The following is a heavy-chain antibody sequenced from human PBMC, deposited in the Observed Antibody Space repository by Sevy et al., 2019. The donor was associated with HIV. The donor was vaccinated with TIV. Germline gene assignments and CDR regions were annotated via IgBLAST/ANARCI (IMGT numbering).Heavy chain of an antibody. CDR1: GFILSDYY. Sequence: GGSLRLSCAASGFILSDYYMSWIRQRPGKGLEWISYISGSDDAIYYAKSVKGRFTISRDNTKNSLYLQMNSLRVEDTAVYYCARDHVKDGDLGDYYYFAMDVWGQGTTVTVSS. J-gene: IGHJ6*02. CDR2: ISGSDDAI. D-gene: IGHD4-17*01. V-gene: IGHV3-11*01. CDR3: ARDHVKDGDLGDYYYFAMDV.